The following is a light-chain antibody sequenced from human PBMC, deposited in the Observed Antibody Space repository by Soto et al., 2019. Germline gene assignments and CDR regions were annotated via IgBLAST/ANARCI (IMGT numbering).Light chain of an antibody. CDR3: AAWDDGLSVWV. CDR1: TSNIGSNY. Sequence: QSVVTQSPSASGTPGQRVTISCSGSTSNIGSNYVYWYQQLPRTAPKLLIYRNNQRPSGVPDRFSASKSGTSASLAISGLRSEDEADYYCAAWDDGLSVWVFGGGTKLTVL. V-gene: IGLV1-47*01. CDR2: RNN. J-gene: IGLJ3*02.